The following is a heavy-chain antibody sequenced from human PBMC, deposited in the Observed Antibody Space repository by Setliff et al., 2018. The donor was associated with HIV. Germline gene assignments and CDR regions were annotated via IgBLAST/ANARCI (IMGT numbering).Heavy chain of an antibody. D-gene: IGHD3-3*02. CDR3: ARGASLGRGGYYFDY. J-gene: IGHJ4*02. CDR2: IYPSDGRT. Sequence: ASVKVSCKASGYTFTSYYMHWVRQAPGQGLEWMGIIYPSDGRTTYAQEFQGRVTMTRDTSTSTVYMELSSLRSEDTALYYCARGASLGRGGYYFDYWGQGTLVTVSS. CDR1: GYTFTSYY. V-gene: IGHV1-46*01.